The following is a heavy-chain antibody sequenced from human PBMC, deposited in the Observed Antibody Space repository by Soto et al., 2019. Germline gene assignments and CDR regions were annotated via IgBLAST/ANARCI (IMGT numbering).Heavy chain of an antibody. CDR2: INAGNGNT. Sequence: ASVKVSCKASGYTFTSYAMHWVRQAPGQRLEWMGWINAGNGNTKYSQKFQGRVTITRDTSASTAYMELSSLRSEDTAVYYCASGLLNGASYYYYMDVWGKGTTLNVSS. CDR3: ASGLLNGASYYYYMDV. V-gene: IGHV1-3*01. CDR1: GYTFTSYA. D-gene: IGHD7-27*01. J-gene: IGHJ6*03.